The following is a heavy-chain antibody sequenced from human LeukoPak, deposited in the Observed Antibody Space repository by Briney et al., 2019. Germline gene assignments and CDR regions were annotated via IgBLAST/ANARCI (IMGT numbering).Heavy chain of an antibody. CDR1: GFSFSSYA. Sequence: GGSLRLSCAASGFSFSSYAMSWVRQAPEKGLEWVSGFTSGGSTYYADSLKGRFTISRDNSENTLYLQMNSLRAEDTAVYYCAKAYASGWYYFDFWGQGSLVIASS. CDR3: AKAYASGWYYFDF. CDR2: FTSGGST. J-gene: IGHJ4*02. D-gene: IGHD6-19*01. V-gene: IGHV3-23*01.